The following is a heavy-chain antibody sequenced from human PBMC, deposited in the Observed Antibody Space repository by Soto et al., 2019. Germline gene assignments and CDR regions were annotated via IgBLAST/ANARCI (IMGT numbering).Heavy chain of an antibody. CDR3: GSTRYSYGYYYYYGMDV. Sequence: GGSLRLSCAASGFTFSSYAMSWVRQAPGKGLEWVSAISGSGGSTYYADSVKGRFTISRDNSKNTLYLQMNSLRAEDTAVYYCGSTRYSYGYYYYYGMDVWGQGTTVTVSS. D-gene: IGHD5-18*01. CDR2: ISGSGGST. V-gene: IGHV3-23*01. J-gene: IGHJ6*02. CDR1: GFTFSSYA.